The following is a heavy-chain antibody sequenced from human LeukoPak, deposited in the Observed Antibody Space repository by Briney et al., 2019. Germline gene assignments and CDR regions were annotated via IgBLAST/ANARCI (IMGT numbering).Heavy chain of an antibody. Sequence: SETLSLTCTVSGGSISSSSYYWGWIRQPPGKGLEWIGSIYYSGGTYYNPSLKSRVTISVDTSKNQFSLKLSSVTAADTAVYYCARHVPSGAQPDYWGQGTLVTVSS. CDR1: GGSISSSSYY. D-gene: IGHD1-14*01. CDR3: ARHVPSGAQPDY. J-gene: IGHJ4*02. V-gene: IGHV4-39*01. CDR2: IYYSGGT.